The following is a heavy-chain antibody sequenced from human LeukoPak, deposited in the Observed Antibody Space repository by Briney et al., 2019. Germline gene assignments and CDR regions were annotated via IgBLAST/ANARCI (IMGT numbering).Heavy chain of an antibody. CDR3: AGGGITMVRGVIMDDAFDI. J-gene: IGHJ3*02. CDR2: IRYDGSNK. CDR1: GFTFSSYG. D-gene: IGHD3-10*01. V-gene: IGHV3-30*02. Sequence: GGSLRLSCAASGFTFSSYGMHWVRQAPGKGLEWVAFIRYDGSNKYYADSVKGRFTISRDNSKNTLYLQMNSLRAEDTAVYYCAGGGITMVRGVIMDDAFDIWGQGTMVTVSS.